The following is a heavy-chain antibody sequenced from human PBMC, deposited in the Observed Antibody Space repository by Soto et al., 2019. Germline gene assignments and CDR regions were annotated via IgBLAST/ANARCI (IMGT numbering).Heavy chain of an antibody. CDR1: GGSISSYY. D-gene: IGHD3-10*01. V-gene: IGHV4-59*01. J-gene: IGHJ5*02. CDR2: IYYSGST. CDR3: ARVGGTMVRGVPYKYNWFDP. Sequence: SETLSLTCTVSGGSISSYYWSWIRQPPGKGLEWIGYIYYSGSTNYNPSLKSRVTISVDTSKNQFSLKLSSVTAADTAVYYCARVGGTMVRGVPYKYNWFDPWGQGTLVTVSS.